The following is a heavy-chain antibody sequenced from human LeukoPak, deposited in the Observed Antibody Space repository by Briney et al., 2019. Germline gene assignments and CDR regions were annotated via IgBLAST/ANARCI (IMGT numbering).Heavy chain of an antibody. Sequence: SETLSLTCTVSGGSISSYYWSWIRQPPGKGLGWIGYIYYSGSTNYNPSLKSRVTISVDTSKNQFSLKLSSVTAADTAVYYCARDVKFIGGSYGAFDIWGQGTMVTVSS. D-gene: IGHD1-26*01. CDR2: IYYSGST. CDR3: ARDVKFIGGSYGAFDI. CDR1: GGSISSYY. J-gene: IGHJ3*02. V-gene: IGHV4-59*01.